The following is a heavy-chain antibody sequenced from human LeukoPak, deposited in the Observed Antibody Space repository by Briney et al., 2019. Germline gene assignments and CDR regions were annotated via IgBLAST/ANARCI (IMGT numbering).Heavy chain of an antibody. J-gene: IGHJ5*02. D-gene: IGHD3-9*01. CDR2: INTNTGNP. CDR1: GYTFTSYA. V-gene: IGHV7-4-1*02. CDR3: ARHGWKYDILTGYYPGMARGDNWFDP. Sequence: ASVKVSCKASGYTFTSYAMNWVRQAPGQGLEWMGWINTNTGNPTYAQGFTGRFVFSLDTSVSTAYLQISSLKAEDTAVYYCARHGWKYDILTGYYPGMARGDNWFDPWGQGTLVTVSS.